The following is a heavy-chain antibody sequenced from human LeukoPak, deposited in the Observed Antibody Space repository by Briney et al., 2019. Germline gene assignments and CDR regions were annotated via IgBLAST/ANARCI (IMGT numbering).Heavy chain of an antibody. CDR2: MYYSGST. V-gene: IGHV4-30-4*01. Sequence: SQTLSLTCTVSGGSISCGDYYWSWIRQPPGKGLEWIAYMYYSGSTYYNPSLKSRVTMSADTSKNQLSLKLSSVTAADTAVYYCARPYYYDSRIDPWGQGILVTVSS. J-gene: IGHJ5*02. D-gene: IGHD3-22*01. CDR3: ARPYYYDSRIDP. CDR1: GGSISCGDYY.